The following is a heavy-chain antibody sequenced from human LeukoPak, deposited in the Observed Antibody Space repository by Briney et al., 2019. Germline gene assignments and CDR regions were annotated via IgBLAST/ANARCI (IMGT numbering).Heavy chain of an antibody. D-gene: IGHD3-9*01. Sequence: GGSLRLSCAASGFTFSSYEMNWVRQAPGKGLEWVSYISSSGSTIYYADSVKGRFTISRDNAKNSLYLQMNSLRAEDTAVYYCATSQYELLVYYYMDVWGKGTTVTISS. V-gene: IGHV3-48*03. CDR2: ISSSGSTI. J-gene: IGHJ6*03. CDR1: GFTFSSYE. CDR3: ATSQYELLVYYYMDV.